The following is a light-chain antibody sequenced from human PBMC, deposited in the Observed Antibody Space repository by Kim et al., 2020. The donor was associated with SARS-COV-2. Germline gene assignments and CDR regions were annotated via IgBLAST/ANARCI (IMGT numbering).Light chain of an antibody. V-gene: IGLV3-21*04. CDR1: SIGSKS. Sequence: PGRTARFTCGGTSIGSKSVLWYQQLPGQAPVLVLSYDSDRPSGIPERFSGSNSGNTATLTISRVEAGDEADYYCQVWDSSSDHRVVFGGGTQLTVL. CDR3: QVWDSSSDHRVV. J-gene: IGLJ2*01. CDR2: YDS.